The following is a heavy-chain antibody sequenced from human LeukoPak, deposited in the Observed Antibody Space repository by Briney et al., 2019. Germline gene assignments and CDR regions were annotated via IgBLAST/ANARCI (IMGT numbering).Heavy chain of an antibody. CDR3: ARDDNYGIFVNVDY. J-gene: IGHJ4*02. D-gene: IGHD4-11*01. CDR2: ISTSTGDT. Sequence: ASVRVSCKASGYTFNNYGISWVRQAPGQGPEWMGWISTSTGDTKYTQKFQGRVTLTTDTSTSTAYMELSSLRSDDTAVYYCARDDNYGIFVNVDYWGQGTLVTVSS. CDR1: GYTFNNYG. V-gene: IGHV1-18*01.